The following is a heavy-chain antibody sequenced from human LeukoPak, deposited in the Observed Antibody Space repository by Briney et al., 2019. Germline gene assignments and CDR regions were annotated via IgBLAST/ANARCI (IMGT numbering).Heavy chain of an antibody. J-gene: IGHJ4*02. CDR1: GGAISNYY. Sequence: PSETLSLTCTVSGGAISNYYWSWIRQPPGKGLEWIGYIYYNGNTNYSPSLRSRLTMSVDTSKNQFSLKLNSVTAADTAVYYCARFEKFLDASVHYLDYWGQGALVTVSS. D-gene: IGHD3-22*01. V-gene: IGHV4-59*12. CDR2: IYYNGNT. CDR3: ARFEKFLDASVHYLDY.